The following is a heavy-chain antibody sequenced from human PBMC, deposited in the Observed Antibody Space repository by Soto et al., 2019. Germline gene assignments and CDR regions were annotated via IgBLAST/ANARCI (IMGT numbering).Heavy chain of an antibody. CDR1: GFIFGSYG. D-gene: IGHD1-1*01. Sequence: PVGSLRLSCTASGFIFGSYGMHWVRQAPGKGLEWVALISYDGTNKYYPDSVKGRFTISRDNPKNTLYLQMHSLKAEDTAVYFCAKQMGTWVDTAIDFWGQGTQVTVSS. V-gene: IGHV3-30*18. CDR3: AKQMGTWVDTAIDF. J-gene: IGHJ4*02. CDR2: ISYDGTNK.